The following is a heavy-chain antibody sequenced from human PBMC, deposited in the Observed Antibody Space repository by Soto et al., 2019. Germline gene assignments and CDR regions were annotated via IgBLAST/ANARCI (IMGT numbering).Heavy chain of an antibody. CDR3: ARVDTPTVRVGMDV. V-gene: IGHV3-23*01. D-gene: IGHD2-15*01. Sequence: EVQLLESGGGLVQPGGSLRLSCAASGFNFNSHAMTWVRQAPGKGLEWVSTISANIISTYYAYSVKGRFTISRDNPKNTLYLQMSSLGVEDTAVYHCARVDTPTVRVGMDVWGQGTTVTVSS. J-gene: IGHJ6*02. CDR2: ISANIIST. CDR1: GFNFNSHA.